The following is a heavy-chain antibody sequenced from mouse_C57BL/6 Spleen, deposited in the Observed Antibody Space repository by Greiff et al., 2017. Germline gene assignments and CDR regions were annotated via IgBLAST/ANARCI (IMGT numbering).Heavy chain of an antibody. CDR2: IYPGGGYT. Sequence: QVQLKESGAELVRPGTSVKMSCKASGYTFTNYWIGWAKQRPGHGLEWIGDIYPGGGYTNYNEKFKGKATLTADKSSSTAYMQFSSLTSEDSAIYYCARGGNWAFDYWGQGTTLTVSS. D-gene: IGHD4-1*01. CDR3: ARGGNWAFDY. J-gene: IGHJ2*01. CDR1: GYTFTNYW. V-gene: IGHV1-63*01.